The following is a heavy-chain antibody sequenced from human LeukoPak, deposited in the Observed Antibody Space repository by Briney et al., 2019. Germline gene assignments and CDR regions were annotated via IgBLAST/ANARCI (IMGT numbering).Heavy chain of an antibody. CDR1: GYTFINYD. J-gene: IGHJ4*02. CDR3: ARTPPKGDIDY. Sequence: GASVKVSCKTSGYTFINYDINWVRQATGQGLEWLGWMSANSGNTGYAQKFQGRVSMTRATSISTAYLELSSLTFEDTAVYYCARTPPKGDIDYWGQGTLATVSS. CDR2: MSANSGNT. D-gene: IGHD2-21*02. V-gene: IGHV1-8*01.